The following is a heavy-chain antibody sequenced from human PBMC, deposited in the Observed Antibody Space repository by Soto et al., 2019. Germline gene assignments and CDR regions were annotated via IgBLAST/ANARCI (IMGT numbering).Heavy chain of an antibody. V-gene: IGHV3-15*01. CDR3: TTDEGRDGYSYFDY. CDR2: IKSKTDGGTT. D-gene: IGHD4-4*01. CDR1: GFTFSNAW. J-gene: IGHJ4*02. Sequence: LRLSFAASGFTFSNAWMSWVRQAPGKGLEWVGRIKSKTDGGTTDYAAPVKGRFTISRDDSKNTLYLQMNSLKTEDTAVYYCTTDEGRDGYSYFDYWGQGTLVTV.